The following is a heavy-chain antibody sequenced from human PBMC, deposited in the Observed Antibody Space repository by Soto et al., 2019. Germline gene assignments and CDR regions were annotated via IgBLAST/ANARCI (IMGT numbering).Heavy chain of an antibody. D-gene: IGHD3-22*01. J-gene: IGHJ6*02. CDR3: ARDPEVVVITTYYYYGMDV. Sequence: GGSLRLSCAASGFTFSSYWMHWVRQAPGKGLVWVSRINSDGSSTSYADSVKGRFTISRDNAKNTLYLQMNSLRAEDTAVYYCARDPEVVVITTYYYYGMDVWGQGTTVTVS. CDR2: INSDGSST. CDR1: GFTFSSYW. V-gene: IGHV3-74*01.